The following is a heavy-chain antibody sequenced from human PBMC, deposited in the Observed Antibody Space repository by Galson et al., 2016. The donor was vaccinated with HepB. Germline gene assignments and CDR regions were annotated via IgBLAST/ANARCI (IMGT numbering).Heavy chain of an antibody. Sequence: SETLSLTCTVSGGSVSSGNYYWSWIRQPPGKGLEWIGYIHYRGSTNYNPSLKSRVTISVDTSKNQFSLKLTSVSAADTAVYYCARLHDFWSGYSHTYYFDYWGQGTLVSVSS. CDR1: GGSVSSGNYY. D-gene: IGHD3-3*01. CDR2: IHYRGST. CDR3: ARLHDFWSGYSHTYYFDY. V-gene: IGHV4-61*01. J-gene: IGHJ4*02.